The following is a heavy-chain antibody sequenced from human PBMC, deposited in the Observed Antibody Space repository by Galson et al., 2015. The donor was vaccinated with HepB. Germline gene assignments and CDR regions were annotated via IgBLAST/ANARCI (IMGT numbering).Heavy chain of an antibody. CDR1: GGSISGYS. CDR3: ARLYDRGGLWARSDY. V-gene: IGHV4-59*08. CDR2: IYYRGST. Sequence: SETLSLTCTVSGGSISGYSWTWIRQSPGKGLEWIGYIYYRGSTNYNPSLKSRVTISVDTSKNQFSLKLRSVTAADRAVYYCARLYDRGGLWARSDYWGQGILVIVSS. J-gene: IGHJ4*02. D-gene: IGHD3-22*01.